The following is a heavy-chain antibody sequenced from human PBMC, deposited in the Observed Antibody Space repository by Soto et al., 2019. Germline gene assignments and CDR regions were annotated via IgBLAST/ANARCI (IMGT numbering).Heavy chain of an antibody. J-gene: IGHJ6*02. CDR1: GGSISSYY. CDR3: AREGDSSSWYYYYGMDV. D-gene: IGHD6-13*01. Sequence: QVQLHESGPGLVKPSETLSLTCTVSGGSISSYYWSWIRQPPGKGQEWIGYIYYSGSTNYNPSLKSRVTISVDTSKNQFSLKLSSVTAADTAVYYCAREGDSSSWYYYYGMDVWGQGTTVTVSS. V-gene: IGHV4-59*01. CDR2: IYYSGST.